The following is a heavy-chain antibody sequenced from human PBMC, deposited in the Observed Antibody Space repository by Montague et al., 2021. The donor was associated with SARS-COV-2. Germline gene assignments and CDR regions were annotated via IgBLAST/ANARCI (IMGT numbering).Heavy chain of an antibody. Sequence: SETLSLTCTASGYSISSGYYWGWIRQPPGKGLKWIGSIYHSGSTYYNPSLKSRVTISVDTSKNQFSPKLSSVTAADTAVYYCAVNSNYYYYYGMDVWGQGTTVTVSS. V-gene: IGHV4-38-2*02. CDR3: AVNSNYYYYYGMDV. CDR2: IYHSGST. D-gene: IGHD4-11*01. CDR1: GYSISSGYY. J-gene: IGHJ6*02.